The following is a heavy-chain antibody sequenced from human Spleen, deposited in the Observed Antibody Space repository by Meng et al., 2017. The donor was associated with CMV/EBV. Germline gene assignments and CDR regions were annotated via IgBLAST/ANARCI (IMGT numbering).Heavy chain of an antibody. V-gene: IGHV3-23*01. Sequence: GESLKISCAASGFTFSSYGMSWVRQAPGKGLEWVSSISGSSSSYIFYADSVKGRFTISRDNSKNTLYLQMNSLRVEDTAVYYCAKDSGGLFWGRGTLVTVSS. D-gene: IGHD3-10*01. CDR3: AKDSGGLF. J-gene: IGHJ4*02. CDR1: GFTFSSYG. CDR2: ISGSSSSYI.